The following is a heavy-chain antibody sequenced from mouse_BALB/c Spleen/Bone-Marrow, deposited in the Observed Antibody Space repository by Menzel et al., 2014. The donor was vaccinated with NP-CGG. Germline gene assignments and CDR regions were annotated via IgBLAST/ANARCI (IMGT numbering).Heavy chain of an antibody. CDR1: GFNIKDTY. CDR2: IDPANGNT. D-gene: IGHD1-2*01. CDR3: ARGGTTATWYFDV. J-gene: IGHJ1*01. Sequence: VQLQQSGAELVKPGASVKLSCTASGFNIKDTYMHWVKQRPEQGLEWIGRIDPANGNTKYDPKFQGKAIITADTSSNTAYLQLSSLTSEDTAVYYCARGGTTATWYFDVWGAGTTVTVSS. V-gene: IGHV14-3*02.